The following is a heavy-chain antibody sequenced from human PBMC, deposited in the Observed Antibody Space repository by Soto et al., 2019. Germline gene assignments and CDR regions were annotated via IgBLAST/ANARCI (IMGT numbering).Heavy chain of an antibody. CDR2: MNPSGGST. D-gene: IGHD5-18*01. Sequence: QVQLVQSGAEVKKPGASMRVSCKASGYTFTSYYIHWVRQAPGQGLEWMGIMNPSGGSTSYAQKFQGRVTVTSVTHTSTVDMELSSLRSEDTAVYYCARDGGYTYGQDSYFDYWGQGTLVSVSS. CDR3: ARDGGYTYGQDSYFDY. V-gene: IGHV1-46*01. J-gene: IGHJ4*02. CDR1: GYTFTSYY.